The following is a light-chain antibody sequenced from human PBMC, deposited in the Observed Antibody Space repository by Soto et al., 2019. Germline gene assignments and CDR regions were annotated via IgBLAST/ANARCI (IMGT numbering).Light chain of an antibody. Sequence: DILMTQSPATLSLSPGGRATLSCRASQSVSSNLAWYQQKPGQAPRLLIQRASTRATGIPARSSGSGSGTDFTLTISSLQPEDFATYYCQQRETFGPGTKVDIK. CDR1: QSVSSN. V-gene: IGKV3-15*01. J-gene: IGKJ3*01. CDR3: QQRET. CDR2: RAS.